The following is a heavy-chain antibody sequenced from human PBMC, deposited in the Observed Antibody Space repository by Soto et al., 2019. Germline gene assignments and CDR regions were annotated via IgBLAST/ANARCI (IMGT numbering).Heavy chain of an antibody. V-gene: IGHV4-59*01. CDR1: GGSISSYY. D-gene: IGHD6-13*01. CDR3: ARCIAAAGPSDY. CDR2: IYYSGST. J-gene: IGHJ4*02. Sequence: LSLPCTVSGGSISSYYWSWIRQPPGKGLEWIGYIYYSGSTNYNPSLKSRVTISVDTSKNQFSLKLSSVTAADTAVYYCARCIAAAGPSDYWGQGTLVTVSS.